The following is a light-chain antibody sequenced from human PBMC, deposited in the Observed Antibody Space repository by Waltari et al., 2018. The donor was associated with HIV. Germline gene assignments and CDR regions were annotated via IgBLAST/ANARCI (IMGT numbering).Light chain of an antibody. CDR3: AAWDDSLSGRV. V-gene: IGLV1-47*01. CDR1: SSNIGSNY. Sequence: QSVLTQPPSASGTPGQRVTISCSGSSSNIGSNYVYWYQQLPGTAPKLLIYRNNQRPSGVPDRCSGSKSGTSASLAISELRSEDEADYYCAAWDDSLSGRVFGGGTKLTVL. CDR2: RNN. J-gene: IGLJ3*02.